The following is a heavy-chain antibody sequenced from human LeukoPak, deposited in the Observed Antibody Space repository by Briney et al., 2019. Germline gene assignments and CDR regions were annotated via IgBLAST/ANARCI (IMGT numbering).Heavy chain of an antibody. CDR2: ISSSGSYI. V-gene: IGHV3-21*01. Sequence: GGSLRLSCAASGFTFSSYSMNWVRQAPGKGLEWVSSISSSGSYIYYADSVKGRSTISRDNAKNSLYLQMNSLRAEDTAVYYCARAGYSGSYYYFDYWGQGTLVTVSS. D-gene: IGHD1-26*01. J-gene: IGHJ4*02. CDR1: GFTFSSYS. CDR3: ARAGYSGSYYYFDY.